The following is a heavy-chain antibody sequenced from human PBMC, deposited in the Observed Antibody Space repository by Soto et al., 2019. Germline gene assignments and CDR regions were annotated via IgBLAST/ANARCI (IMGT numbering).Heavy chain of an antibody. CDR3: ESLTFAPDYRMDV. Sequence: QVQLVQSGVEGKKPGATVKVSCKASGYTFTSYGIAWVRQAPGQGSEWMGWISSNSLKANNAQKFEGRVNMTSDTSTTTAYMVLSRLTSDDPAVYYFESLTFAPDYRMDVWGQGTSVTVPS. CDR1: GYTFTSYG. J-gene: IGHJ6*02. CDR2: ISSNSLKA. V-gene: IGHV1-18*01.